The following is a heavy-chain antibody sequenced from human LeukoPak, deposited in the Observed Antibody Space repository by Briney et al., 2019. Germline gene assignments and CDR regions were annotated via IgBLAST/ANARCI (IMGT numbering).Heavy chain of an antibody. CDR3: ARDSSNWTFDY. J-gene: IGHJ4*02. D-gene: IGHD6-13*01. Sequence: ASVKVSCTASGYTFTSYRMHWVRQAPGQGLEWMGIINTSGGNTIYAQNFQGRVTMTRDTSTSTVYMDLSTLRSEDTAVYYCARDSSNWTFDYWGQGTLVTVSS. CDR1: GYTFTSYR. V-gene: IGHV1-46*01. CDR2: INTSGGNT.